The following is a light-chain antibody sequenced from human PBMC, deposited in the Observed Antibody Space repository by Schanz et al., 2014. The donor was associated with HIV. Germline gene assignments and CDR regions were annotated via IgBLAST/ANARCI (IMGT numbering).Light chain of an antibody. CDR3: AAWDDNLNGPV. Sequence: QSALTQPASVSGSPGQSITISCTGTNSDVGGYNYVSWYQQHPGKAPKLMIYDVTNRPSGVPDRFSGSKSGTSASLAISGLQSEDEADYYCAAWDDNLNGPVFGGGTKLTVL. CDR1: NSDVGGYNY. V-gene: IGLV2-14*03. J-gene: IGLJ3*02. CDR2: DVT.